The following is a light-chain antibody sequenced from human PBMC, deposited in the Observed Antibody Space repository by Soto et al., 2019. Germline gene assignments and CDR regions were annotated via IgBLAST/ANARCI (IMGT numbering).Light chain of an antibody. V-gene: IGLV2-23*01. J-gene: IGLJ1*01. Sequence: QPASVSESPGQSITISCTGTSNGIGNDNFVSWYQQHPGKAPKLLIYEASERPSGVSNRFSGSKSGYTASLTISGFQAEDEADDYCCAYAGTGTFYVFGPGTKVTVL. CDR1: SNGIGNDNF. CDR3: CAYAGTGTFYV. CDR2: EAS.